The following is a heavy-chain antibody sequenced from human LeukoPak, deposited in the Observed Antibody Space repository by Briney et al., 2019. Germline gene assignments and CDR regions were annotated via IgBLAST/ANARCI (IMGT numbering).Heavy chain of an antibody. CDR2: ISGSGDST. V-gene: IGHV3-23*01. J-gene: IGHJ4*02. CDR1: GFSFRSSA. D-gene: IGHD3-10*01. Sequence: PGGSLRLSCAASGFSFRSSAMSWVRQAPGKGPEWVSAISGSGDSTYYAGSVKGRFTISRDNSKNTLYLQMYSLRAEDTALYYCAKVEATYGSGSYYPWVYWGQGTLVTVSS. CDR3: AKVEATYGSGSYYPWVY.